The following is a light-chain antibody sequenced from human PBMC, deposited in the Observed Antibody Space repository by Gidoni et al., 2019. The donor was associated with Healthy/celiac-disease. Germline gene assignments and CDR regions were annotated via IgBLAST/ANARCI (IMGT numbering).Light chain of an antibody. CDR1: SGHSSDA. V-gene: IGLV4-69*01. Sequence: QLVLTQSPSASASLGASVQLTCTLSSGHSSDAIAWHQQQPAKGPRYLMKLNSDGSHSKGDGILDRFSGSSSGAERYLTISSLQSEDEADYYCQTWGTGIQPLFGGGTKLTVL. J-gene: IGLJ2*01. CDR2: LNSDGSH. CDR3: QTWGTGIQPL.